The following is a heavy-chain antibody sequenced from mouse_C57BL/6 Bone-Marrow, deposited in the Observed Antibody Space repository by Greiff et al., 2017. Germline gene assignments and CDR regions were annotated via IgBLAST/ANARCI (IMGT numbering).Heavy chain of an antibody. D-gene: IGHD5-1*01. J-gene: IGHJ4*01. CDR2: IWTGGGT. CDR1: GFSLTSYA. V-gene: IGHV2-9-1*01. Sequence: VQLQQSGPGLVAPSQSLSITCTVSGFSLTSYAISWVRQPPGKGLEWLGVIWTGGGTNYNSALKSRLSISKDNSKSQVFLKMNSLQTDDTARYYCARKRVEYLYYAMDYWGQGTSVTVSS. CDR3: ARKRVEYLYYAMDY.